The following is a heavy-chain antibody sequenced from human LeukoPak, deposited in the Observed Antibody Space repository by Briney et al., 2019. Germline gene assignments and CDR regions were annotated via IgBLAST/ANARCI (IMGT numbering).Heavy chain of an antibody. CDR1: GFTFSSYA. CDR3: ASFSRCQLPRDY. Sequence: PGGSLRLSCAASGFTFSSYAMSWVRQAPGKGLEWVSTFSGGGGITYNPDSVKGRFTISRDNSQNTLYLQMNSLRAEDTAVYYCASFSRCQLPRDYWGQGTLVTVSS. V-gene: IGHV3-23*01. J-gene: IGHJ4*02. CDR2: FSGGGGIT. D-gene: IGHD2-2*01.